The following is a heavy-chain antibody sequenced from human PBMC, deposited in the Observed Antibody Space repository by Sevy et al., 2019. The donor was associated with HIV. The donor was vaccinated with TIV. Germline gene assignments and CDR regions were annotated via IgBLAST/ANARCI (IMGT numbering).Heavy chain of an antibody. Sequence: GGSLRLSCAASGFTFNVYGMHWVRQAPSKGLQWVAFTRYDGSTKYYADSVKGRFTISRDNSKNTLYLQMNSLRVEDTAMYYCAKDLTERYSTSSGDFDYWGQGSLVTVSS. V-gene: IGHV3-30*02. D-gene: IGHD6-6*01. CDR2: TRYDGSTK. J-gene: IGHJ4*02. CDR3: AKDLTERYSTSSGDFDY. CDR1: GFTFNVYG.